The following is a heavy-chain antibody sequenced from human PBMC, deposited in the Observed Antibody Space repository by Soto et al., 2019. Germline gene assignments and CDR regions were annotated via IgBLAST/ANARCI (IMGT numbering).Heavy chain of an antibody. J-gene: IGHJ4*02. CDR1: GYTFTSYG. Sequence: ASVKVSCKASGYTFTSYGISWVRQAPGQGLEWMGWISAYNGNTNYAQKLQGRVTMTTDTSTSTAYMELRSLRSDDTAVYYCARDGVRCSSTSCSLYYFDYWGQGTLVTVSS. D-gene: IGHD2-2*01. CDR2: ISAYNGNT. V-gene: IGHV1-18*04. CDR3: ARDGVRCSSTSCSLYYFDY.